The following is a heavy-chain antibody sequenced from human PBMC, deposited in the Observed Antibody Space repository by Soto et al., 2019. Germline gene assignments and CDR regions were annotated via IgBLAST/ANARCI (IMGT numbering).Heavy chain of an antibody. J-gene: IGHJ6*02. V-gene: IGHV3-30*03. CDR1: GFTFSSYG. CDR2: ISYDGSNK. D-gene: IGHD6-13*01. Sequence: LRLSCAASGFTFSSYGMHWVRQAPGKGLEWVAVISYDGSNKYYADSVKGRFTISRDNSKNTLYLQMNSLRAEDTAVYYCASALLSAAAGYRVYYYYYGMDVWGQGTTVTVSS. CDR3: ASALLSAAAGYRVYYYYYGMDV.